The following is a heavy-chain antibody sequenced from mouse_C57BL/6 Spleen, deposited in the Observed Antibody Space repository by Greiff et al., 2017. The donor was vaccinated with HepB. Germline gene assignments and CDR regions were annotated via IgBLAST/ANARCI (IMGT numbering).Heavy chain of an antibody. CDR2: IDPETGGT. CDR1: GYTFTDYE. CDR3: TRAGGYHPYWYFDV. Sequence: QVQLKESGAELVRPGASVTLSCKASGYTFTDYEMHWVKQTPVHGLEWIGAIDPETGGTAYNQKFKGKAILTADKSSSTAYMELRSLTSEDSAVYYCTRAGGYHPYWYFDVWGTGTTVTFSS. V-gene: IGHV1-15*01. J-gene: IGHJ1*03. D-gene: IGHD2-2*01.